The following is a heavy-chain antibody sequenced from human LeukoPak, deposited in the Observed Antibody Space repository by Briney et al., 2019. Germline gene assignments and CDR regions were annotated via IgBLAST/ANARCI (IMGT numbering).Heavy chain of an antibody. CDR2: TNPNSGGT. CDR1: GYTFTGYY. Sequence: ASVKVSCKASGYTFTGYYMHWVRQAPGQGLEWMGWTNPNSGGTNYAQKFQGRVTMTRDTSISTAYMELSRLRSDDTAVYYRARTPLYYDFWSGYWPSGYYGMDVWGQGTTVTVSS. V-gene: IGHV1-2*02. D-gene: IGHD3-3*01. CDR3: ARTPLYYDFWSGYWPSGYYGMDV. J-gene: IGHJ6*02.